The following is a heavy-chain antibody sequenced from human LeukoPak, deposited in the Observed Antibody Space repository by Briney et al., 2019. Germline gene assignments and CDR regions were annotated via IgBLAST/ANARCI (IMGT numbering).Heavy chain of an antibody. J-gene: IGHJ3*02. V-gene: IGHV3-48*03. CDR1: GFTFSSYE. D-gene: IGHD3-10*02. CDR2: ISSSGSTI. Sequence: GGSLRLSCAASGFTFSSYEMNWVRQAPGKGLEWVSYISSSGSTIYYADSVKGRFTISRDNAKNSLYLQMNSLRAEDTAVYYCARDMLHPTSSAKDAFDIWGQGTMVTASS. CDR3: ARDMLHPTSSAKDAFDI.